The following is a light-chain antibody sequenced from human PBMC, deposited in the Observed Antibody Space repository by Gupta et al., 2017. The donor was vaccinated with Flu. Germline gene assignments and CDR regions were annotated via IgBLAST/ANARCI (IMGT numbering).Light chain of an antibody. V-gene: IGKV1-39*01. CDR3: QQGYNTPQP. CDR1: QGGSNF. CDR2: GAS. Sequence: GDTVTITCRASQGGSNFLHWYQQKPGKAPKLLIYGASTLQGGVPSRFSGSGSGTDFTLTINSLQPADFATYYCQQGYNTPQPFGRGTTVEMK. J-gene: IGKJ4*02.